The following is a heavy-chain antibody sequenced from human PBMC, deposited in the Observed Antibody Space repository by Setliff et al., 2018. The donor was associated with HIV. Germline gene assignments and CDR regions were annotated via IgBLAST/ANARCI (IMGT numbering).Heavy chain of an antibody. D-gene: IGHD2-8*01. J-gene: IGHJ4*02. V-gene: IGHV1-2*02. CDR1: GYTFTDYF. CDR3: ARQDSNSFDY. CDR2: ISPDNANT. Sequence: ASVKVSCKSSGYTFTDYFRHWVRQAPGQGLEWMGWISPDNANTRISQKLRGSVTMTRDRSINTAYMEFSGLTSDDTAVYYCARQDSNSFDYWGQGTLVTVSS.